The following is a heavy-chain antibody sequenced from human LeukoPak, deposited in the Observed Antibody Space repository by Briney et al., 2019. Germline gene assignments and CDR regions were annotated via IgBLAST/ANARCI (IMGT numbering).Heavy chain of an antibody. Sequence: GGSLRLSCAASGFIFNSFDMSWVRQARGKGLEWVSNFSGSGRRTSYADSVKGRFTISRDNSKNTLYLQMKSLRAEDTAVYYCAKNALAAGVAHYYDSSGSFDYWGQGTLVTVSS. CDR1: GFIFNSFD. CDR3: AKNALAAGVAHYYDSSGSFDY. V-gene: IGHV3-23*01. CDR2: FSGSGRRT. D-gene: IGHD3-22*01. J-gene: IGHJ4*02.